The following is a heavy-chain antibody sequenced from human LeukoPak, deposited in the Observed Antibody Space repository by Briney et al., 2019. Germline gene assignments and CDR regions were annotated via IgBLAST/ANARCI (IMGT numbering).Heavy chain of an antibody. CDR1: GYIFINYG. CDR3: AKTRDTVLNEY. J-gene: IGHJ4*02. Sequence: ASVKVSCKASGYIFINYGISWVRQAPGQGLEWMGWISPYNGHTNYAPNLQDRLTMTTDTSTSTAYMELRSLRSDDTAVYCCAKTRDTVLNEYWGQGTLVTVSS. V-gene: IGHV1-18*01. CDR2: ISPYNGHT.